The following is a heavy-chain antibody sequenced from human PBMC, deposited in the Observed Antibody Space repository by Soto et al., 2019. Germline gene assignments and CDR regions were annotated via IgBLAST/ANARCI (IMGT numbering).Heavy chain of an antibody. CDR2: INSDGSST. J-gene: IGHJ6*02. CDR3: AREFLHGYGYYGMAV. D-gene: IGHD4-17*01. CDR1: GFTFSSYW. V-gene: IGHV3-74*01. Sequence: GGSLRLSCAASGFTFSSYWMHWVRQAPGKGLVWVSRINSDGSSTSYADSVKGRFTISRDNAKNTLYLQMNSLRAEDTAVYYCAREFLHGYGYYGMAVWGQGTTVTVSS.